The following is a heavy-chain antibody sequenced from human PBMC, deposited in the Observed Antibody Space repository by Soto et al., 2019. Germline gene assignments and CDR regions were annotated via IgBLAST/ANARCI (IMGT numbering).Heavy chain of an antibody. CDR1: GFSLSNGRMG. CDR3: ARLGMLTKYY. CDR2: IFSNDEK. Sequence: QVTLKESGPVLVKPTETLTLTCTVSGFSLSNGRMGVTWIRQPPGKALEWLAHIFSNDEKSFSTSLKNRLTISKDTSKSQVVLTLSNVDPVDTGTYYCARLGMLTKYYWGQGTVVTVSS. V-gene: IGHV2-26*01. D-gene: IGHD4-17*01. J-gene: IGHJ4*02.